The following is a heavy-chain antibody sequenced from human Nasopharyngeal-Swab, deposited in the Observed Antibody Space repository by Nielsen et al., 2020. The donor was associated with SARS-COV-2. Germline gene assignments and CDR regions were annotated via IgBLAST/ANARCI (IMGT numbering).Heavy chain of an antibody. CDR2: INPNSGGT. CDR1: GYTFTGYY. CDR3: ARDDYDILTGYPRGYYYGMDV. D-gene: IGHD3-9*01. Sequence: ASVKVSCKASGYTFTGYYMHWVRQAPGQGLEWMGRINPNSGGTNYAQKFQGRVTMTRDTSISTAYMELSRLRSDDTAVYYCARDDYDILTGYPRGYYYGMDVWGQGTTVTVSS. V-gene: IGHV1-2*06. J-gene: IGHJ6*02.